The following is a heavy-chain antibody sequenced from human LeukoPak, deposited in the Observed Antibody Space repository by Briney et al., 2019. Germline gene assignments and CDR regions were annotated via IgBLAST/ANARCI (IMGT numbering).Heavy chain of an antibody. D-gene: IGHD3-10*01. CDR3: TTYGSGRKFDY. V-gene: IGHV3-23*01. J-gene: IGHJ4*02. CDR2: VSGSGGST. Sequence: GGSLRLSCAASGFTFSSYAMSWVRQAPGKGLEWVSGVSGSGGSTVYTDSVKGRFTISRDNSKNTLYLQMNSLKSEDTAVYYCTTYGSGRKFDYWGQGILVTVSS. CDR1: GFTFSSYA.